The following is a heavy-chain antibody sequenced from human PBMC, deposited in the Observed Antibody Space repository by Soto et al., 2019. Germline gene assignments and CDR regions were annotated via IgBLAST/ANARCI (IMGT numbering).Heavy chain of an antibody. CDR2: ISGSGGST. CDR3: AKSLYYYGSGSYSISAWGYAFGI. D-gene: IGHD3-10*01. J-gene: IGHJ3*02. V-gene: IGHV3-23*01. Sequence: GGSLRLSCAASGFTFSSYAMSWVRQAPGKGLEWVSAISGSGGSTYYADSVKGRFTISRDNSKNTLYLQMNSLRAEDTAVYYCAKSLYYYGSGSYSISAWGYAFGIWGQGTMVTVSS. CDR1: GFTFSSYA.